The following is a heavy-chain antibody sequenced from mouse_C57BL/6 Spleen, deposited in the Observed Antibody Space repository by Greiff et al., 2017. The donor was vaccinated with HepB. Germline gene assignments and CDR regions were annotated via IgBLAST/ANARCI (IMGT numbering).Heavy chain of an antibody. J-gene: IGHJ3*01. V-gene: IGHV1-54*01. CDR2: INPGSGGT. D-gene: IGHD1-1*01. CDR1: GYAFTNYL. Sequence: VQLVESGAELVRPGTSVKVSCKASGYAFTNYLIEWVKQRPGQGLEWIGVINPGSGGTNYNEKFKGKATLTADKSSSTAYMQLSSLTSEDSAVYFCARSDGSSLFAYWGQGTLVTVSA. CDR3: ARSDGSSLFAY.